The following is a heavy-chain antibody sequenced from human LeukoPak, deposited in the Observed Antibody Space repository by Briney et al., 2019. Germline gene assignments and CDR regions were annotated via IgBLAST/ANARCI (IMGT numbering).Heavy chain of an antibody. V-gene: IGHV4-59*08. Sequence: SETLSLTCTVSGGSISSYYWSWIRQPPGKGLEWIGYIYYSGSTNYNPSLKSRVTISVDTSKNQFSLKLSSVTAADTAVYYCARQGDSSGYPLDYWGQGTLVTVSS. CDR2: IYYSGST. CDR1: GGSISSYY. CDR3: ARQGDSSGYPLDY. J-gene: IGHJ4*02. D-gene: IGHD3-22*01.